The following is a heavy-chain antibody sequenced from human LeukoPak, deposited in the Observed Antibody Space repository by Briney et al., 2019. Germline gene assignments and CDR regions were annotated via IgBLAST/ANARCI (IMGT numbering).Heavy chain of an antibody. D-gene: IGHD3-16*01. CDR3: ARATGLRLGEYYYYYYMDV. CDR1: GGSISSYY. J-gene: IGHJ6*03. CDR2: IYYSRST. Sequence: SETLSLTCTVSGGSISSYYWSWIRQPPGKGLEWIGYIYYSRSTNYNPSLKSRVTISVDTSKNQFSLKLSSVTAADTAVYYCARATGLRLGEYYYYYYMDVWGKGTTVTVSS. V-gene: IGHV4-59*01.